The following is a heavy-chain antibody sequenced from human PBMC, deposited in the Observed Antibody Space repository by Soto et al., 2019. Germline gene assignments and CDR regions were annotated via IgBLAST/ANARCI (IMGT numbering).Heavy chain of an antibody. CDR2: IYHSGST. V-gene: IGHV4-30-2*01. D-gene: IGHD5-12*01. Sequence: QLQLQESGSGLVKPSQTLSLTCAVSGGSITSGGYSWSWIRQPPGKGLEWIGYIYHSGSTYYDPSLKGRVTISVYRSKNQFSLKLSSVTAADTAVYYCARGGGYAYFDSWGQGTLVTVSS. CDR1: GGSITSGGYS. J-gene: IGHJ4*02. CDR3: ARGGGYAYFDS.